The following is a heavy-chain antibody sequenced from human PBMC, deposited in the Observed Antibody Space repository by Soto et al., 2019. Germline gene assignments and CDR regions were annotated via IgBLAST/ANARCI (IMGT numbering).Heavy chain of an antibody. CDR1: GFTFSSYA. Sequence: EVQLLESGGGLVQPGESLRLSCAASGFTFSSYAMSWVRQAPGKGLEWVSVISGSDDSTYYADSVKGRFTISRDNSKNTLYLKMNSLRAEDPAVYYCAKRSSSSTFDYWGQGTLVTVSS. J-gene: IGHJ4*02. V-gene: IGHV3-23*01. CDR2: ISGSDDST. D-gene: IGHD6-6*01. CDR3: AKRSSSSTFDY.